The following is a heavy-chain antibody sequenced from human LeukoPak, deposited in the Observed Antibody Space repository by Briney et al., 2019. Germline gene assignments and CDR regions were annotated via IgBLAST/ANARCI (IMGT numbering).Heavy chain of an antibody. CDR2: IYYSGST. Sequence: SETLSLTCTVSGGSISSSSYYWGWIRQPPGKGLEWIGSIYYSGSTYYNPSLKSRVTISVDTSKNQFSLKLSSVTAADTAVYYCARGVSSSSHYYYYMDVWGKGTTVTVSS. J-gene: IGHJ6*03. V-gene: IGHV4-39*07. CDR1: GGSISSSSYY. CDR3: ARGVSSSSHYYYYMDV. D-gene: IGHD6-6*01.